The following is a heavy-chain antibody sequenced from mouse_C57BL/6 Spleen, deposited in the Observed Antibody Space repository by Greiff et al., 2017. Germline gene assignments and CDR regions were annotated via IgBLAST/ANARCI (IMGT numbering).Heavy chain of an antibody. J-gene: IGHJ3*01. CDR1: GYTFTDYY. V-gene: IGHV1-26*01. D-gene: IGHD1-1*01. CDR3: ARDYYGSSYGAWFAY. CDR2: INPNNGGT. Sequence: VQLQQSGPELVKPGASVKISCKASGYTFTDYYMNWVKQSHGKSLEWIGDINPNNGGTSYTQKFKGKATLTVDKSPSTAYMELRSLTSEDSAVYYCARDYYGSSYGAWFAYWGQGTLVTVSA.